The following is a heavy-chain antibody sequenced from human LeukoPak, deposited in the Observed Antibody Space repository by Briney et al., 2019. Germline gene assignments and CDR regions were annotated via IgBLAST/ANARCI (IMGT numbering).Heavy chain of an antibody. V-gene: IGHV1-69*05. CDR3: AADPSITIFGVPLMGDDY. CDR2: IIPIFGTA. D-gene: IGHD3-3*01. Sequence: SVKVSCKASGGTFSSYAISWVRQAPGQGLEWMGGIIPIFGTANYAQKFQGRVTITTDESTSTAYMELSSLRSEDTAVYYCAADPSITIFGVPLMGDDYWGQGTLVTVSS. J-gene: IGHJ4*02. CDR1: GGTFSSYA.